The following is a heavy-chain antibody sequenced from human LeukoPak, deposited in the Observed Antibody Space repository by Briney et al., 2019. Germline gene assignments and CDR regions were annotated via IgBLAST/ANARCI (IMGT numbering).Heavy chain of an antibody. CDR3: ARDPTRGYSGYDSPPLGRLDY. CDR1: GFTFSSYA. D-gene: IGHD5-12*01. CDR2: ISYDGSNK. J-gene: IGHJ4*02. Sequence: GGSLRLSCAASGFTFSSYAMHWVRQAPGKGLEWVAVISYDGSNKYYADSVKGRFTISRDNSKNTLYLQMNSLRAEDTAVYYCARDPTRGYSGYDSPPLGRLDYWGQGTLVTVSS. V-gene: IGHV3-30-3*01.